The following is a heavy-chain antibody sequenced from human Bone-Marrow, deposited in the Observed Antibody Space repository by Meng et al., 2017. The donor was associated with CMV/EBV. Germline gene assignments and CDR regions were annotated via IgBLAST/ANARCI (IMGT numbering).Heavy chain of an antibody. CDR3: AKEYYAKNYYYYYGMDV. Sequence: GESLKISCAASGFTFSNYGMHWVRQAPGKGLEWVAFIRYDGSNKYYADSVKGRFTISRDNSKNTLYLQMNSLRAEDTAVYYCAKEYYAKNYYYYYGMDVWGQGTTVTV. J-gene: IGHJ6*02. CDR1: GFTFSNYG. D-gene: IGHD2/OR15-2a*01. CDR2: IRYDGSNK. V-gene: IGHV3-30*02.